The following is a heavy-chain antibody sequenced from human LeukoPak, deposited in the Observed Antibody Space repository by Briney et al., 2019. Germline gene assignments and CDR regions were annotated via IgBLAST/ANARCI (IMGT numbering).Heavy chain of an antibody. Sequence: PSETLSLTCAVYGGSFSGYYWSWIRQPPGKGLEWIGEINHSGSTNYNPSLKSRVTISVDTSKNQFSLKLSSVTAADTAVYYCARGLTAMVSRGMDVWGKGTTVTASS. CDR3: ARGLTAMVSRGMDV. CDR1: GGSFSGYY. CDR2: INHSGST. V-gene: IGHV4-34*01. D-gene: IGHD5-18*01. J-gene: IGHJ6*04.